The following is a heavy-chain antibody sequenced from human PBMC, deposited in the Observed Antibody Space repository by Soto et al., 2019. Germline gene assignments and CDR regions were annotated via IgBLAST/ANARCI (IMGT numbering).Heavy chain of an antibody. CDR3: AKGGIVATTAIDY. CDR1: GFTFSSYG. Sequence: QVQLVESGGGVVQPGRSLRLSCAASGFTFSSYGMHWVRQAPGKGLEWAAVISYDGSNKYYADSVKGRFTISRDNSKNTLYLQMNSLRAEDTAVYYCAKGGIVATTAIDYWGQGTLVTVSS. J-gene: IGHJ4*02. V-gene: IGHV3-30*18. D-gene: IGHD5-12*01. CDR2: ISYDGSNK.